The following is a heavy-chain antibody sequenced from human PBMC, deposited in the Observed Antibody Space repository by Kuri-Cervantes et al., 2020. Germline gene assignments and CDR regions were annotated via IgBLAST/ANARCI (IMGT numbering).Heavy chain of an antibody. V-gene: IGHV4-34*01. D-gene: IGHD3-22*01. Sequence: GSLRLSPPVYGGSITNYYWGWVRQPPGKGLEWIGEVNDRGNTKYNPSLKSRVTISLDTSKNLLSLRLASVTAADTAVYYCARGLDYYDSSGYYPEYWGQGTLVTVSS. CDR1: GGSITNYY. CDR3: ARGLDYYDSSGYYPEY. CDR2: VNDRGNT. J-gene: IGHJ4*02.